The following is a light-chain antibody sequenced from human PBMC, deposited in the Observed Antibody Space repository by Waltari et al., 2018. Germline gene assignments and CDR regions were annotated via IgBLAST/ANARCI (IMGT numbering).Light chain of an antibody. Sequence: SRASHSVDWYLAWYQQTPGQPPRLHIYDTSNRAPGIPARFSGSGSDTDFTLTISSLEPEDFAVYYCQQRRSWPLTFGGGTKVEIE. CDR2: DTS. CDR3: QQRRSWPLT. J-gene: IGKJ4*01. V-gene: IGKV3-11*01. CDR1: HSVDWY.